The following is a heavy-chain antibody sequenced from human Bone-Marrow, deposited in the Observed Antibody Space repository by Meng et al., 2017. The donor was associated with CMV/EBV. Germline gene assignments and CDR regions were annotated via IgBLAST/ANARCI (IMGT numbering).Heavy chain of an antibody. CDR1: GFTVSSNY. CDR3: ASWYSGSYY. V-gene: IGHV3-53*01. J-gene: IGHJ4*02. D-gene: IGHD1-26*01. Sequence: GESLKISCAASGFTVSSNYMSWVRQAPGKGLEWVSVIYSGGSTYYADSVKGRFTISRDNSKNTLYLQMNSLRAEDTAVYYCASWYSGSYYWGQGTLVTVSS. CDR2: IYSGGST.